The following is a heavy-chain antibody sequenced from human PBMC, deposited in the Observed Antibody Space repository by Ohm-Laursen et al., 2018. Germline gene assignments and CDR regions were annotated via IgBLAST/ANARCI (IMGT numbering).Heavy chain of an antibody. CDR1: GYTTGYY. Sequence: VASVKVSCNASGYTTGYYMHWVRQAPGQGLEWMGIINPSGGSTSYAQKFQGRVTMTRDTSTSTVYMELSSLRSEDTAVYYCASRSRGAFDIWGQGTMVTVSS. CDR3: ASRSRGAFDI. CDR2: INPSGGST. D-gene: IGHD3-10*01. V-gene: IGHV1-46*01. J-gene: IGHJ3*02.